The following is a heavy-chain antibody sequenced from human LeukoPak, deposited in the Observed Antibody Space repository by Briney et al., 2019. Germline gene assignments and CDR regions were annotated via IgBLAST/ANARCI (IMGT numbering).Heavy chain of an antibody. D-gene: IGHD3-10*01. V-gene: IGHV1-8*01. Sequence: ASVKVSCKASGYTFTSYDINWVRQATGQGLEWMGWMNLNSGNTGYATKFQARVAMTRNTSIITAYMELSSLRSEDTAVYYCARLRITMVRGTNWFDPWGQGTLVTVSS. CDR1: GYTFTSYD. CDR2: MNLNSGNT. CDR3: ARLRITMVRGTNWFDP. J-gene: IGHJ5*02.